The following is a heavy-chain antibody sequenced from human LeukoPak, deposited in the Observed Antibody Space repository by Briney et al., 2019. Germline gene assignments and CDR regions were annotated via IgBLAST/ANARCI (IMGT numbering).Heavy chain of an antibody. J-gene: IGHJ4*02. CDR1: GFTFSSYS. D-gene: IGHD5-12*01. CDR2: ISSSSNYI. CDR3: ARDPLGGYSGYDYDGFDY. V-gene: IGHV3-21*01. Sequence: KTGGSLRLSCAASGFTFSSYSMNWVRQAPGKGLEWVSSISSSSNYIYYADSVKGRFTISRDNAKNSLNLQMNSLGAEDTAVYYCARDPLGGYSGYDYDGFDYWGQGTLVTVSS.